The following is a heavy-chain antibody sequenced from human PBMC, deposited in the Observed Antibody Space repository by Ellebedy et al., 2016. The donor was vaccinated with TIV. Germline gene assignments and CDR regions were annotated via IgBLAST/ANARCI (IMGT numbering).Heavy chain of an antibody. Sequence: GGSLRLXCAASGFTFSSYNMNWVRQAPGKGLEWVSYISSSSSTIHYADSVKGRFTISRDNAKNSLYLQMNSLRDEDTAVYYCARDRGGYTYGNFDYWGQGTLVTVSS. J-gene: IGHJ4*02. CDR1: GFTFSSYN. D-gene: IGHD5-18*01. CDR3: ARDRGGYTYGNFDY. V-gene: IGHV3-48*02. CDR2: ISSSSSTI.